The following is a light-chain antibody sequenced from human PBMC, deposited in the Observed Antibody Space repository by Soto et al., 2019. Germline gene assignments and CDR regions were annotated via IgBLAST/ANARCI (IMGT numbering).Light chain of an antibody. CDR1: QGISNY. J-gene: IGKJ1*01. CDR2: VAS. CDR3: QKYNSAPWT. Sequence: DIQMTQSPSSLSASVGDRVTITCRSSQGISNYLAWYQQQPGKVPKLLIYVASTLQSGVPSRFSGSGSGTAFTLTISSLPPEDVATYYCQKYNSAPWTFGPGTKVEIK. V-gene: IGKV1-27*01.